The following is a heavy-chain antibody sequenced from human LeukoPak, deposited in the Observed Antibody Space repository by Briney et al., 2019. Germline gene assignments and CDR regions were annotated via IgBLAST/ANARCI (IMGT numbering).Heavy chain of an antibody. J-gene: IGHJ4*02. CDR1: GYTFTGYY. CDR3: AREAYYYDSSGRYDY. V-gene: IGHV1-2*02. D-gene: IGHD3-22*01. CDR2: INPNSGDT. Sequence: ASVKVSCKASGYTFTGYYMHWVRQAPGQGLEWMGWINPNSGDTNYAQKLQGRVTMTTDTSTSTAYMELRSLRSDDTAMYYCAREAYYYDSSGRYDYWGQGTLVTVSS.